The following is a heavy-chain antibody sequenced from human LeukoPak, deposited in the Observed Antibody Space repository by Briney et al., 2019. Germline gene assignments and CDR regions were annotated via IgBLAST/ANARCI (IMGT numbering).Heavy chain of an antibody. Sequence: SETLSLTCTVSGYSISSGNYWGWIRQPPGKGLEWIGSIYHSGSTYYNPSLKSRVTISVDTSKNQFSLKLSSVTAADTAVYYCARVNYDILTGYLDYWGQGTLVTVSS. J-gene: IGHJ4*02. V-gene: IGHV4-38-2*02. CDR2: IYHSGST. CDR1: GYSISSGNY. CDR3: ARVNYDILTGYLDY. D-gene: IGHD3-9*01.